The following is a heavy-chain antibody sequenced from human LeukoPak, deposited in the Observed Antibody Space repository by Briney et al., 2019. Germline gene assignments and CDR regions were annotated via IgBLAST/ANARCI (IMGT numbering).Heavy chain of an antibody. CDR2: IRRETDGGTI. D-gene: IGHD1-26*01. CDR3: ARGGGYYAIDY. V-gene: IGHV3-15*01. Sequence: GGSLRLSCAASGFTLNNAWMSWVRQAPGKGLEWLGRIRRETDGGTIDYAAPVKGRFTISRDDSRNTLYLQMNNLRAEDTAVYYCARGGGYYAIDYWGQGTLVTVSS. CDR1: GFTLNNAW. J-gene: IGHJ4*02.